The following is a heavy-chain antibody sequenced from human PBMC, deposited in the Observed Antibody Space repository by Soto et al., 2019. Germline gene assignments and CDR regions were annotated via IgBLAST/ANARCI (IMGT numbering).Heavy chain of an antibody. CDR1: GFTFSIST. Sequence: PGGSLRLSCAASGFTFSISTTNWVRQAPGKRLEWVSSISSGTTYSYYADPVKGRFSISRDNAKSSLYLQMNSLRVDDTAVYYCARGDGTGLHSSGWSPRFWGQGTLVTVSS. CDR2: ISSGTTYS. V-gene: IGHV3-21*06. J-gene: IGHJ4*02. CDR3: ARGDGTGLHSSGWSPRF. D-gene: IGHD6-13*01.